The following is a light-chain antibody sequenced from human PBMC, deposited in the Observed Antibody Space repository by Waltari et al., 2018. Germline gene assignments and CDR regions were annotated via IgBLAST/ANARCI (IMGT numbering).Light chain of an antibody. CDR2: GVS. CDR3: SSFTRSRTWL. J-gene: IGLJ3*02. V-gene: IGLV2-14*03. Sequence: QSALTQPASVSGSPGQSITISCTGTDSDIVPFNYSPWYQQTPGRAPQLIIYGVSDRTSGVSNRFSGSKSGHTASLTISGLQAEDEADYYCSSFTRSRTWLFGGGTKVTVL. CDR1: DSDIVPFNY.